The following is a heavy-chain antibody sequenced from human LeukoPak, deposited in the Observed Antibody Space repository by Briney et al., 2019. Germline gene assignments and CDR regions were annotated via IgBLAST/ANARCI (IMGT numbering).Heavy chain of an antibody. CDR2: IGTAGDT. Sequence: GGSLRLSCAASGFTFSSYDMHWVRQATGKGLEWVSAIGTAGDTYYPGSVKSRCTFSRENAKNSLYLQMNSPRAGDTAVYYCARGPQRGYYGSGSPSPGYYYYGMDVWGQGTTVTVSS. D-gene: IGHD3-10*01. CDR1: GFTFSSYD. J-gene: IGHJ6*02. CDR3: ARGPQRGYYGSGSPSPGYYYYGMDV. V-gene: IGHV3-13*01.